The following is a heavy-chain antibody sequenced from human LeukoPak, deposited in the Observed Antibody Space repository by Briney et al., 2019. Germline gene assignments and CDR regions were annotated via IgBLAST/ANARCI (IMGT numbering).Heavy chain of an antibody. V-gene: IGHV3-48*04. CDR3: ARGRYFDWLLIYFDY. J-gene: IGHJ4*02. Sequence: GGSLRLSCAASGFTFSSYSMNWVRQAPGKGLEWVSYISSSSSTIYYADSVKGRFTISRDNAKNSLYLQMNSLRAEDTAVYYCARGRYFDWLLIYFDYWGQGTLVTVSS. D-gene: IGHD3-9*01. CDR2: ISSSSSTI. CDR1: GFTFSSYS.